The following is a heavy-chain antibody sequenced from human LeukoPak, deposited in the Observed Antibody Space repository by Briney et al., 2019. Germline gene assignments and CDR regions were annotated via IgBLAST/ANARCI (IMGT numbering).Heavy chain of an antibody. CDR2: ISGSGGST. Sequence: PGGSLRLSCAASGFTFSSYAMSWVRQAPGKGLEWVSAISGSGGSTYYADSVKGRFTISRDNSKNTLYLQMNSLRAEDTAVYYCAGDEDYYGSGSYFDYWGQGTLVTVSS. J-gene: IGHJ4*02. CDR3: AGDEDYYGSGSYFDY. V-gene: IGHV3-23*01. CDR1: GFTFSSYA. D-gene: IGHD3-10*01.